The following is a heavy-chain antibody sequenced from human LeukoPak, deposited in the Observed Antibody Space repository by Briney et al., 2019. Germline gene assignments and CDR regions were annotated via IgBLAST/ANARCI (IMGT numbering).Heavy chain of an antibody. D-gene: IGHD1-26*01. V-gene: IGHV3-30*03. Sequence: GRSLRLSCAASGFTFSSYGMHWVRQSPGRGLEWVSFLSFDGSNEFYADSLKGRFTISRDNAKNSLYLQMNSLRDEDTAVYYCASSGSYRFDYWGQGTLVTVSS. CDR3: ASSGSYRFDY. CDR1: GFTFSSYG. CDR2: LSFDGSNE. J-gene: IGHJ4*02.